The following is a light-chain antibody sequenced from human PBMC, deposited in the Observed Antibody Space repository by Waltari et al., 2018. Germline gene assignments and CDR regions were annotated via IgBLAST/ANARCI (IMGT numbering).Light chain of an antibody. J-gene: IGKJ1*01. CDR2: AAS. CDR3: QQSYSTPRT. Sequence: DIQMTQSPSSLSASVGDRVTITCRESQSISSYFNWYQQKPGTAPKLLIYAASSLQSGVPARFSGSGSGTDVTLTISSLQPEDFATYYCQQSYSTPRTFGQGTKVEIK. CDR1: QSISSY. V-gene: IGKV1-39*01.